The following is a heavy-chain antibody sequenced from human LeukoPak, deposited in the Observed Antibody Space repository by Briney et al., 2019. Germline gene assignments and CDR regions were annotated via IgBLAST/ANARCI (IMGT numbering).Heavy chain of an antibody. CDR3: ARVADAAAGTTGWFDP. D-gene: IGHD6-13*01. CDR2: ISYDGSSK. J-gene: IGHJ5*02. Sequence: GGSLRLSCAASGFTFSSYAMHWVRQAPGKGLEWVAVISYDGSSKYYADSVKGRFTISRDNSKNTLYLQMNSLRAEDTAVYYCARVADAAAGTTGWFDPWGQGTLVTVSS. V-gene: IGHV3-30-3*01. CDR1: GFTFSSYA.